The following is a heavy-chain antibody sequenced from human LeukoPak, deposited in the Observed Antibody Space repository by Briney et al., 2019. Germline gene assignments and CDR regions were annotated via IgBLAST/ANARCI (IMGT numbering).Heavy chain of an antibody. Sequence: GGSLRLSCAASGFTFSNYAMTWVRQAPGKGKEWVLVIGGSGDKTYYADSVKGRFTISRDNSKNTLYLQMNSLRAEDMAVYYCAKYSIAAAGTFYYYGMDVWGQGTTVIVSS. V-gene: IGHV3-23*01. CDR3: AKYSIAAAGTFYYYGMDV. D-gene: IGHD6-13*01. J-gene: IGHJ6*02. CDR2: IGGSGDKT. CDR1: GFTFSNYA.